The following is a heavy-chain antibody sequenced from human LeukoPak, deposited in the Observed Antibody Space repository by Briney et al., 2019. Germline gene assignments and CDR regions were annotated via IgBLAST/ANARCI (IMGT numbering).Heavy chain of an antibody. D-gene: IGHD1-26*01. J-gene: IGHJ4*02. V-gene: IGHV1-46*01. CDR2: INPSGGST. CDR3: ARGGEWELLLQACFDY. Sequence: ASVKVSCKASGYTFTSYYMHWVRQAPGQGLEWMGIINPSGGSTSYAQRFQGRVTMTRDTSTSTVYMELSSLRSEGTAVYYCARGGEWELLLQACFDYWGQGTLVTVSS. CDR1: GYTFTSYY.